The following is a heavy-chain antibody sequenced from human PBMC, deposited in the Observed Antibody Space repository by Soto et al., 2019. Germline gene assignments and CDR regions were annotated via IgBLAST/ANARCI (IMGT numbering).Heavy chain of an antibody. CDR3: ARRIFCSGGSCYSSDAFDI. CDR1: GFTFSSYS. CDR2: ISSSSSYI. J-gene: IGHJ3*02. Sequence: GWSLRLSCAASGFTFSSYSMNWVRQAPGKGLEWVSSISSSSSYIYYADSVKGRFTISRDNAKNSLYLQMNSLRAEDTAVYYCARRIFCSGGSCYSSDAFDIWGQGTMVTVSS. D-gene: IGHD2-15*01. V-gene: IGHV3-21*01.